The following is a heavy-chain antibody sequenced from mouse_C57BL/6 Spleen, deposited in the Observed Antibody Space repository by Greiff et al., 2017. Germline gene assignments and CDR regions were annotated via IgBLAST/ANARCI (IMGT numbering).Heavy chain of an antibody. Sequence: VQLQQSGPELVKPGASVKISCKASGYTFTDYYMNWVKQSHGKSLEWIGDINPNNGGTSYNQKFKGKATLTVDKSSSTAYMELRSLTSEDSAVYYCARNDYYGKYFDYWGQGTTLTVSS. CDR3: ARNDYYGKYFDY. V-gene: IGHV1-26*01. CDR2: INPNNGGT. CDR1: GYTFTDYY. D-gene: IGHD1-1*01. J-gene: IGHJ2*01.